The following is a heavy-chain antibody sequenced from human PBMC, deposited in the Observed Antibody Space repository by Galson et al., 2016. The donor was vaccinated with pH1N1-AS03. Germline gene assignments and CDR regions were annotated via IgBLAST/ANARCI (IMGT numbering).Heavy chain of an antibody. CDR1: EFSFSRFA. D-gene: IGHD1-1*01. V-gene: IGHV3-23*01. CDR2: IIGSGENT. Sequence: SLRLSCAASEFSFSRFAMAWVRQAPGKGLEWVSSIIGSGENTWYAESAKGRFTISRDNSKNTVYLQMNSLRAEDTASYYCVRFTGMDFTLYYFAYWGQGALVTVSS. J-gene: IGHJ4*02. CDR3: VRFTGMDFTLYYFAY.